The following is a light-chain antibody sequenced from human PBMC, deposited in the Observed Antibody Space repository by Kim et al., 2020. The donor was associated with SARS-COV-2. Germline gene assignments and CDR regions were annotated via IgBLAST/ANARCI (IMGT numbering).Light chain of an antibody. Sequence: SVSHGDRATLFCRASQSVTTNVAWYQQKPGQAPRLLIYGASPRATGVPARFSGSGSGTDFTLTIGGLQSEDFAVYFCQQYNRWPYTFGQGTKLEIK. J-gene: IGKJ2*01. V-gene: IGKV3-15*01. CDR1: QSVTTN. CDR3: QQYNRWPYT. CDR2: GAS.